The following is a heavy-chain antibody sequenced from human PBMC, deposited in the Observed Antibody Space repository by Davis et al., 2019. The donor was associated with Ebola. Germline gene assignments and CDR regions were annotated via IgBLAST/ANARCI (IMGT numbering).Heavy chain of an antibody. V-gene: IGHV3-48*03. Sequence: GESLKISCAASGFSFKNYEMNWVRQAPGKGLEWLSYIYNGGSPTYYADSVKGRFTISRDNSDNTLYLQMDSLRPDDTAIYFCARALHDEVLDYWGQGTPVTVSS. CDR3: ARALHDEVLDY. CDR2: IYNGGSPT. CDR1: GFSFKNYE. J-gene: IGHJ4*02. D-gene: IGHD1-1*01.